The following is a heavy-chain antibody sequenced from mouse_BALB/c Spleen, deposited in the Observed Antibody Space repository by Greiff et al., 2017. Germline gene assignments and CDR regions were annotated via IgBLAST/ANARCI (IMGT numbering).Heavy chain of an antibody. CDR1: GYSITSDYA. D-gene: IGHD1-2*01. Sequence: VQLQESGPGLVKPSQSLSLTCTVTGYSITSDYAWTWIRQFPGNKLEWMGYISYSGSTSYNPSLKSRISITRDTSKNQFFLQLNSVTTEDTATYYCATLLRPPAGFAYWGQGTLVTVSA. J-gene: IGHJ3*01. V-gene: IGHV3-2*02. CDR2: ISYSGST. CDR3: ATLLRPPAGFAY.